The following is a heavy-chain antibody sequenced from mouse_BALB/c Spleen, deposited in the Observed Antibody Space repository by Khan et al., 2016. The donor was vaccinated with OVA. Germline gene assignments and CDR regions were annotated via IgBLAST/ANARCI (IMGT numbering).Heavy chain of an antibody. D-gene: IGHD2-1*01. CDR3: ARQKGYYGNPYAMDY. V-gene: IGHV5-9-3*01. CDR1: GFTFSSYS. CDR2: ISSGGSYT. Sequence: EVELVESGGGLVKPGGSLKLSCAASGFTFSSYSMSWVRQTPEKRLEWVATISSGGSYTYYPDSVKGRFTISRDNAKNTLYLQMSSLRSEDTDVYYCARQKGYYGNPYAMDYWGQGTSVTVSS. J-gene: IGHJ4*01.